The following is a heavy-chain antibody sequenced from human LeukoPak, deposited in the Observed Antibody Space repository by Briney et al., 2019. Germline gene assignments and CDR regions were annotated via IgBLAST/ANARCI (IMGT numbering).Heavy chain of an antibody. V-gene: IGHV3-53*01. J-gene: IGHJ4*02. D-gene: IGHD2/OR15-2a*01. Sequence: GGSLRLSCAASGFTVGNNYMKWIRQAPGKGLEWVSLIYSGGSTYYADSVKGRFTISRDSSKNTLYLQMNSLRVEDTAVYYCATNMGFWGQGTLVTVSS. CDR1: GFTVGNNY. CDR2: IYSGGST. CDR3: ATNMGF.